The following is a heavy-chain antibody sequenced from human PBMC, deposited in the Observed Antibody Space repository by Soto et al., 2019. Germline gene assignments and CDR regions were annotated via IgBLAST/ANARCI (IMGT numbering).Heavy chain of an antibody. V-gene: IGHV1-69*06. Sequence: QVQLVQSGAEVKKPGSSVKVSCKASGGTFSSYAISWVRQAPGQGLEWMGGIIPIFGTANYAQKFQGRVTITAEKSTSTDYMELSRLRSEDTAVYYCARDFVVRGVSIYFDYWGQGTLVPGSA. D-gene: IGHD3-10*01. CDR3: ARDFVVRGVSIYFDY. J-gene: IGHJ4*02. CDR1: GGTFSSYA. CDR2: IIPIFGTA.